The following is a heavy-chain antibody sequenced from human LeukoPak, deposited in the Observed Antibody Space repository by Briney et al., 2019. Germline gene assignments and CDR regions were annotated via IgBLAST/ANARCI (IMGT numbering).Heavy chain of an antibody. D-gene: IGHD6-6*01. CDR3: AKGLAARGGSSFDY. V-gene: IGHV3-23*01. CDR1: GFTFSNYA. Sequence: GGSLRLSCAASGFTFSNYAMSWVRQAPGKGLEWVSAFSGSGGNTYYADSVKGWFTISRDSSKNTLYLQMNSLRAEDTAVYYCAKGLAARGGSSFDYWGQGTLVTVSS. CDR2: FSGSGGNT. J-gene: IGHJ4*02.